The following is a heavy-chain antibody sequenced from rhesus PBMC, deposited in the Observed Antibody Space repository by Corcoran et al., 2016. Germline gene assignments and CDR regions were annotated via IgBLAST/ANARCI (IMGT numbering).Heavy chain of an antibody. Sequence: QLQLQESGPGLVQPSETLSVTCAVSGGSIRSSYWSWILPAPGTGLEWIGYIYGRGSSTNYNPPLKSGVTLSVDTSKNQLSLKLSSVTTADTAVYYCARHLGSYYPVDYWGQGVLVTVSS. CDR3: ARHLGSYYPVDY. J-gene: IGHJ4*01. CDR2: IYGRGSST. CDR1: GGSIRSSY. D-gene: IGHD3-16*01. V-gene: IGHV4-169*01.